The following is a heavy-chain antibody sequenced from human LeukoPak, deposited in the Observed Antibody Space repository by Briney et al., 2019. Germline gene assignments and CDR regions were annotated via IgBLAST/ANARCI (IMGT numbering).Heavy chain of an antibody. V-gene: IGHV3-48*01. CDR1: GFIFSNYA. J-gene: IGHJ4*02. Sequence: PGGSLRLSCAASGFIFSNYAMTWVRQAPGKGLEWVSYITSSSSTIYYADSVKGRFTISRDNAKNSLYLQMNSLRAEDTAVYYCARADRYYDVFTGKMGDYWGQGTLVTVSS. CDR2: ITSSSSTI. D-gene: IGHD3-9*01. CDR3: ARADRYYDVFTGKMGDY.